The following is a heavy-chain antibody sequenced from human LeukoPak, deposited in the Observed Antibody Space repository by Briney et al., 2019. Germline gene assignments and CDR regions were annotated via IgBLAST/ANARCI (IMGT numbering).Heavy chain of an antibody. Sequence: SVKVSCKASGGTFSSYAISWVRQAPGQGLEWMGRIIPILGIANYAQKFQGRVTITADKSTSTAYMELSSLRSEDTAVYYCARVSYGSGSYSLYYYYGMDVWGQGTTVTVSS. V-gene: IGHV1-69*04. CDR1: GGTFSSYA. J-gene: IGHJ6*02. CDR2: IIPILGIA. CDR3: ARVSYGSGSYSLYYYYGMDV. D-gene: IGHD3-10*01.